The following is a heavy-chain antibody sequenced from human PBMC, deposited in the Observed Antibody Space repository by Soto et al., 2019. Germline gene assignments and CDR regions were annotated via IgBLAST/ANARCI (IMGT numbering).Heavy chain of an antibody. Sequence: SETLSLTCAVYGGSFSGYYWSWIRQPPGKGLEWIGEINHSGSTNYNPSLKSRVTISVDTSKNQFSLKLSSVTAAATAVYYCARGYKRGIAARPRYYYGMDVWGQGTTVTVSS. V-gene: IGHV4-34*01. CDR3: ARGYKRGIAARPRYYYGMDV. D-gene: IGHD6-6*01. J-gene: IGHJ6*02. CDR2: INHSGST. CDR1: GGSFSGYY.